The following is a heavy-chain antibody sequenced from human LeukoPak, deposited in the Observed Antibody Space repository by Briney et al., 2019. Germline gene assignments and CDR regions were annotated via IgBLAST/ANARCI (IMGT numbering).Heavy chain of an antibody. CDR2: IRSKANSYAT. D-gene: IGHD2-2*01. Sequence: GGSLRLPCAASGFTFSGSAMHWVRQASGKGLEWVGRIRSKANSYATAYAASVKGRFTISRDDSKNTAYLQMNSLKTEDTAVYYCTQRVYCSSTSCYSDYYGMDVWGQGTTVTVSS. V-gene: IGHV3-73*01. CDR1: GFTFSGSA. CDR3: TQRVYCSSTSCYSDYYGMDV. J-gene: IGHJ6*02.